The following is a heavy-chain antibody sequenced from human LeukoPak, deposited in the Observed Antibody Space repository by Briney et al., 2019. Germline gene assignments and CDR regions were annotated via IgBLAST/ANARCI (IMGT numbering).Heavy chain of an antibody. CDR3: ARASIVGATGAYNY. CDR2: INHSGSA. J-gene: IGHJ4*02. D-gene: IGHD1-26*01. V-gene: IGHV4-34*01. CDR1: GGSFSGYY. Sequence: SETLSLTCAVYGGSFSGYYWSWIRQPPGRGLEWIGEINHSGSANYNPSLKSRVTISVDTSKNQFSLKLSSVTAADTAVYYCARASIVGATGAYNYWGQGTLVTVSS.